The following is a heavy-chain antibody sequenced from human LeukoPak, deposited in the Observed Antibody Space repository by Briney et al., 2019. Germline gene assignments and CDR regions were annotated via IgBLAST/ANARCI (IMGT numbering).Heavy chain of an antibody. J-gene: IGHJ4*02. D-gene: IGHD3-16*02. Sequence: AGSLRLSCGVSGITLSNYGMSWVRQAPGKGLEWVAGPSGSAGGTNYADSVKGRFTISRDNSKNTLFLQMDRLRAEDTAVYFCAKRGVVVRVFLVGFHKEAYYFDPWGQGAQVTVSS. CDR3: AKRGVVVRVFLVGFHKEAYYFDP. V-gene: IGHV3-23*01. CDR2: PSGSAGGT. CDR1: GITLSNYG.